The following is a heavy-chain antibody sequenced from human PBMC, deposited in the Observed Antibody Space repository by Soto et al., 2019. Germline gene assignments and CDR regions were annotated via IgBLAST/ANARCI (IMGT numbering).Heavy chain of an antibody. CDR2: IYHSGST. D-gene: IGHD1-26*01. V-gene: IGHV4-4*02. CDR1: GGSISSSNW. CDR3: ARDSAKWAPIHYYGMDV. J-gene: IGHJ6*02. Sequence: SETLSLTCAVSGGSISSSNWWSWVRQPPGKGLEWIGEIYHSGSTNYNPSLKSRVTISVDKSKNQFSLKLSSVTAADTAVYYCARDSAKWAPIHYYGMDVWGQGTTVTVSS.